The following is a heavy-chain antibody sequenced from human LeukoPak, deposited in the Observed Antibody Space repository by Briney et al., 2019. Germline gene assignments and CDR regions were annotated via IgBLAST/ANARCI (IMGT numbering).Heavy chain of an antibody. J-gene: IGHJ4*02. D-gene: IGHD4-17*01. V-gene: IGHV4-30-4*08. CDR1: GASIARDGYY. CDR3: ARDSHGDYDIYFDS. Sequence: SETLSLTCTVSGASIARDGYYWSWIRQPPGKGLEWIGYIYYSGNSCYHPSLKSRVTISIDTSKNQFSLRLNSVTAADTAVYYCARDSHGDYDIYFDSWGQGTLVTVSS. CDR2: IYYSGNS.